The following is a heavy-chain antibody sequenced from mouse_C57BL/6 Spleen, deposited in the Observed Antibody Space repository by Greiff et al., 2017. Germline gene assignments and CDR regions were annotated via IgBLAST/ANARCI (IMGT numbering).Heavy chain of an antibody. CDR3: ARLDDYDGYWYFDV. D-gene: IGHD2-4*01. V-gene: IGHV1-55*01. CDR2: IYPGSGST. CDR1: GYTFTSYW. J-gene: IGHJ1*03. Sequence: QVQLKQPGAELVKPGASVKMSCKASGYTFTSYWITWVKQRPGQGLEWIGDIYPGSGSTNYNEKFKSKATLTVDTSSRTAYMQLSSLTSEDSAVYYCARLDDYDGYWYFDVWGTGTTVTGSS.